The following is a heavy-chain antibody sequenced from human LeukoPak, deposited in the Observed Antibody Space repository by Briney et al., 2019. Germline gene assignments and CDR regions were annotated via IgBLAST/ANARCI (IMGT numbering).Heavy chain of an antibody. CDR1: GFTFSSYT. Sequence: GGSLRLSCAASGFTFSSYTMSWVRQAPGKGLEWVSTITTSDGSTYYADSVKGRFTVSRDNSKNTLFLQMNSLRAEDTAVYYCAKDGGLWVSAHWGDSWGRGTLVTVSS. CDR3: AKDGGLWVSAHWGDS. D-gene: IGHD7-27*01. V-gene: IGHV3-23*01. J-gene: IGHJ4*02. CDR2: ITTSDGST.